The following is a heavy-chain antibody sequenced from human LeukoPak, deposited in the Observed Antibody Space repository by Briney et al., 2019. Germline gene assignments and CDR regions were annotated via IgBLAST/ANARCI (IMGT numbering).Heavy chain of an antibody. CDR1: GFXFSSYG. D-gene: IGHD6-13*01. J-gene: IGHJ4*02. CDR3: ARRGDSSRSEIDY. CDR2: ISGSGTST. Sequence: GGSLRLSCAASGFXFSSYGITWVRQAPGKGLEWVSGISGSGTSTYYADSVKGRFTISRDNSKNTLYLQMNSLRGEDTAVYYCARRGDSSRSEIDYWGQGTRVTVSS. V-gene: IGHV3-23*01.